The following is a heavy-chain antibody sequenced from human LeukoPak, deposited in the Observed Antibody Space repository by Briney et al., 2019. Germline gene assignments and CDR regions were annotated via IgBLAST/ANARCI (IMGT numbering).Heavy chain of an antibody. J-gene: IGHJ6*03. CDR2: IYTSGST. CDR1: GGSISSYY. V-gene: IGHV4-4*07. CDR3: ARNPPEVYYYYYMDV. Sequence: PSETLSLTCTVSGGSISSYYWSWIRQPAGKGLEWIGRIYTSGSTNYNPSLKSRVTISVDTSKNQFSLKLSSVTAADTAVYYCARNPPEVYYYYYMDVWGKGTTVTVSS.